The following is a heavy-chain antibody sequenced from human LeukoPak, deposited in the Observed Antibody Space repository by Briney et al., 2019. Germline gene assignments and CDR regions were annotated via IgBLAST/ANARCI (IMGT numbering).Heavy chain of an antibody. CDR2: ISSSGSTK. CDR3: AVEGYCSGGSCYTNWFDT. CDR1: GFTFSSYS. D-gene: IGHD2-15*01. Sequence: PGGSLRLSCVASGFTFSSYSMNWVRQAPGKGLEWVSYISSSGSTKYYSDSVKGRFTISRDNAKNSLYLQMNSLRDEDTAVYYCAVEGYCSGGSCYTNWFDTWGQGTPVTVSS. J-gene: IGHJ5*02. V-gene: IGHV3-48*02.